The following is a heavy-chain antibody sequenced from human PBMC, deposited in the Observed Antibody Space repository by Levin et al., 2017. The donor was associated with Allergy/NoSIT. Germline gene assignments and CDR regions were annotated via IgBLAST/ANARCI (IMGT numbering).Heavy chain of an antibody. CDR1: GFTFSSYA. CDR3: VKDRLAGGYDYGYGTFDL. V-gene: IGHV3-23*01. CDR2: ISGSGANA. Sequence: GGPLRLSCAASGFTFSSYAMSWVRQAPGKGLEWVSIISGSGANAFYADSVKGRFTISRDNSKNTLYVQMNSLTDEDTAVYYCVKDRLAGGYDYGYGTFDLWGRGTQVTVSS. D-gene: IGHD5-18*01. J-gene: IGHJ2*01.